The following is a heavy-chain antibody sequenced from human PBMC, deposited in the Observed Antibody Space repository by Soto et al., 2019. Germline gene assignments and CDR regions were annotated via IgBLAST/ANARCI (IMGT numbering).Heavy chain of an antibody. CDR1: GFTVSSNY. D-gene: IGHD2-15*01. CDR2: TYSDGRT. CDR3: AKDLDYCSSGSCHSSGMDV. V-gene: IGHV3-53*02. Sequence: EVQLVETGGGLIQPGGSLRLSCAASGFTVSSNYMSWVRQAPGKGLEWVSVTYSDGRTYYADSVKGRFTISRDISQNALYLQMNSLRAEDTAVYYCAKDLDYCSSGSCHSSGMDVWGQGTTVTVSS. J-gene: IGHJ6*02.